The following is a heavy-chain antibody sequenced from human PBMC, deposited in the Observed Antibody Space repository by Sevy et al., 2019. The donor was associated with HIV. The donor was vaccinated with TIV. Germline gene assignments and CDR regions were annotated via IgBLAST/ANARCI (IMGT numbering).Heavy chain of an antibody. CDR3: ARDRKYPLYYFDY. CDR2: IHHSGIT. J-gene: IGHJ4*02. Sequence: SETLSLTCTVSGYSIRNGYYWAWIRQPPGKGLEWIGSIHHSGITHYNPSLKSRVIISVDTSKNQVSLKLRSVTAADTAMYYCARDRKYPLYYFDYWGQGILVTVSS. D-gene: IGHD6-6*01. CDR1: GYSIRNGYY. V-gene: IGHV4-38-2*02.